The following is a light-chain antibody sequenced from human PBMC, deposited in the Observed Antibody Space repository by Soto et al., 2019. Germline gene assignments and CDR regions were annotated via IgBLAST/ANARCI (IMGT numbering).Light chain of an antibody. CDR1: RSFASSY. CDR3: QQYGASPPYT. V-gene: IGKV3-20*01. J-gene: IGKJ2*01. CDR2: AAS. Sequence: EIVLTQSPGTLSLSPGERATLSCRASRSFASSYLAWYQQRPGQAPRLLIYAASNMATGIPDRFSGSGSGTDFTLTINRLEAEDSAVYYCQQYGASPPYTFGQGTKVEIK.